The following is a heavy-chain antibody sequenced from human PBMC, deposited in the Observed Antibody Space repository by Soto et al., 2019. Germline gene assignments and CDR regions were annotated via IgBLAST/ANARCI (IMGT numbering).Heavy chain of an antibody. CDR2: ISFDGSSK. CDR1: GFIFSNYA. CDR3: AREVMDSQYFDY. J-gene: IGHJ4*02. Sequence: QVQLVESGGGVVQPGTSLRLSCAASGFIFSNYAMHWVRQAPGKGLEWVAVISFDGSSKYYADSVKGRCTISRDKSNNTLYLQMNSLRGEDTAVYYCAREVMDSQYFDYWGQGTLVTVSS. V-gene: IGHV3-30-3*01. D-gene: IGHD2-21*01.